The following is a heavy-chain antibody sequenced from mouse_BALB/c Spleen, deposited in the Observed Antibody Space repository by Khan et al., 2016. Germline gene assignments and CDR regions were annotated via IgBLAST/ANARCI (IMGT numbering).Heavy chain of an antibody. Sequence: QMQLEESGAELAKPGASVKMSCKASGYTFTSYWMHWVKQRPGQGLEWIGYINPSTGYTEYNQKFKDKATLTADKSSSTAYMQLSSLTSEDSAVYYCATSYYYGSSYYAMDYWGQGTSVTVSS. CDR3: ATSYYYGSSYYAMDY. J-gene: IGHJ4*01. CDR2: INPSTGYT. CDR1: GYTFTSYW. V-gene: IGHV1-7*01. D-gene: IGHD1-1*01.